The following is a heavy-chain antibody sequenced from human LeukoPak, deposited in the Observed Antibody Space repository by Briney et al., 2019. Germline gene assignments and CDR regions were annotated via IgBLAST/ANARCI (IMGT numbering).Heavy chain of an antibody. D-gene: IGHD6-13*01. CDR3: ATSGIAAAGTELDY. CDR1: GYTLTELS. V-gene: IGHV1-24*01. J-gene: IGHJ4*02. CDR2: FDPEDGET. Sequence: ASVKVSCKVSGYTLTELSMHWVRQAPGKGLEWMGGFDPEDGETIYAQKFQGRVTVTEDTSTDTAYMELSSLRSEDTAVYYCATSGIAAAGTELDYWGQGTLVTVSS.